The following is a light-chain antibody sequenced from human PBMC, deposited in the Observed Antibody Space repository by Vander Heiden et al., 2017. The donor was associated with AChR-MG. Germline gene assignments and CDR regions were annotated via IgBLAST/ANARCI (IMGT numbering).Light chain of an antibody. J-gene: IGLJ3*02. Sequence: SSELTQDPAVSVALGQTVRITCQGDSLRSDYANGYQQKPGQAPLRVVFGRTNRPSGIPDRFSGASSGDTAALTISGAQAEDEADYYCNSLDSSGNHVVFGGGTKLT. CDR1: SLRSDY. CDR3: NSLDSSGNHVV. CDR2: GRT. V-gene: IGLV3-19*01.